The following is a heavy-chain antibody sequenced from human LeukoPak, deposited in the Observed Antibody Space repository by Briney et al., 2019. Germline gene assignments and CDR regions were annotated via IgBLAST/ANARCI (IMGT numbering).Heavy chain of an antibody. Sequence: GGSLRLSCAASGFTFSSYAMSWVRQAPGKGLEWVSAISGSGGSTYYADSVKGRFTISRDNSKNTLYLQMNSLRAEDTAVYYCAKDEPTTVTTLPYYYYYGMDVWGKGPRSPSPQ. J-gene: IGHJ6*01. CDR2: ISGSGGST. CDR3: AKDEPTTVTTLPYYYYYGMDV. CDR1: GFTFSSYA. V-gene: IGHV3-23*01. D-gene: IGHD4-11*01.